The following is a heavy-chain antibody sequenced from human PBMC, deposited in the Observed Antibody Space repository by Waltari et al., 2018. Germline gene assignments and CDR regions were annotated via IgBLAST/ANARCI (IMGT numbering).Heavy chain of an antibody. Sequence: WIGSIYYSGSTYDNPSLKSRVTISVDTSKNKFSLKLRSVTAADTAVLYCARQRGYCSGGSCYTPPDWFDPWGQGILITVSS. D-gene: IGHD2-15*01. V-gene: IGHV4-39*01. J-gene: IGHJ5*02. CDR2: IYYSGST. CDR3: ARQRGYCSGGSCYTPPDWFDP.